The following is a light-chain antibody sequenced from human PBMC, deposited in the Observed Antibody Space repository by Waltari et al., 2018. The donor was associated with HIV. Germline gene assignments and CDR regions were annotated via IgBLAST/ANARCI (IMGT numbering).Light chain of an antibody. Sequence: AVQLTQSPSSLSTSLGDRVTITCRASQGISNALPWYQQKPEKAPKLLIYDASTLASGVPSRFSGSGSGTDFTLTISSLQPEDFATYYCQQCISYPVTFGQGTRLEIK. CDR2: DAS. V-gene: IGKV1-13*02. CDR3: QQCISYPVT. CDR1: QGISNA. J-gene: IGKJ5*01.